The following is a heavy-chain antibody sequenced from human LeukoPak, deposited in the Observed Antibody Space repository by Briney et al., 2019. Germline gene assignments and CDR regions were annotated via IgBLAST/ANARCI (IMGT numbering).Heavy chain of an antibody. CDR1: GFGFSDSY. D-gene: IGHD3-10*01. Sequence: KPGGSLRLSCVVSGFGFSDSYMTWIRQTPGKGLEWVSHISSSGSTVYYADSVKGRFIISRDNAKNSLYLQMNSLRAEDTAVYYCARAVRRTYGRSTAVYFDYWGQGTLVTVSS. V-gene: IGHV3-11*01. J-gene: IGHJ4*02. CDR2: ISSSGSTV. CDR3: ARAVRRTYGRSTAVYFDY.